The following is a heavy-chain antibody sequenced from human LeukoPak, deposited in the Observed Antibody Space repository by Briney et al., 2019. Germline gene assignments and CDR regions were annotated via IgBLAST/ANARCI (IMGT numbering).Heavy chain of an antibody. CDR1: GFTFSIYW. V-gene: IGHV3-74*01. Sequence: GGSLRLSCAASGFTFSIYWMHWVRQAPGKGLVWVSRINSDGSITTYADSVRGRFTISRDNAKSTLYLQMNSLRAEDTAVYYCASSTQISKYADYWGQGALVTVSS. CDR2: INSDGSIT. J-gene: IGHJ4*02. D-gene: IGHD2-2*01. CDR3: ASSTQISKYADY.